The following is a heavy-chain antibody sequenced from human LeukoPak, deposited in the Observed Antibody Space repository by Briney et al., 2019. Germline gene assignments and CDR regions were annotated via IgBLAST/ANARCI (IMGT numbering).Heavy chain of an antibody. CDR3: ARDRIVGVERPVDV. Sequence: SETLSLTCTVSGGSISSSSCHWGWIRQSPGKGLEWIGNIYYGGSTCYNPSLQSRVTISVDTSKNQFSLKLGSVTAADTAVYYCARDRIVGVERPVDVWGQGTTVTVSS. D-gene: IGHD1-26*01. CDR1: GGSISSSSCH. V-gene: IGHV4-39*02. J-gene: IGHJ6*02. CDR2: IYYGGST.